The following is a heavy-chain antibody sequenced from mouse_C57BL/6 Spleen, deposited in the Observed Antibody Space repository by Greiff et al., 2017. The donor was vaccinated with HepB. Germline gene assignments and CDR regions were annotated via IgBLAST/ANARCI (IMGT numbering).Heavy chain of an antibody. D-gene: IGHD1-1*01. CDR2: IWSGGST. CDR3: AKNSVYYGSSGRYFDV. V-gene: IGHV2-4*01. Sequence: QVQLQQSGPGLVQPSQSLSITCTVSGFSLTSYGVHWVRQPPGKGLEWLGVIWSGGSTDYNAAFISRLSISKDNSKSQVFFKMNSLQADDTAIYYCAKNSVYYGSSGRYFDVWGTGTTVTVSS. J-gene: IGHJ1*03. CDR1: GFSLTSYG.